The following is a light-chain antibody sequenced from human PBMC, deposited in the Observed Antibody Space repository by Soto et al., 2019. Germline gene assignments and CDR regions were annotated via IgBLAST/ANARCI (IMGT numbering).Light chain of an antibody. Sequence: QSVLTQPPSVSGAPGQRVSISCTGSSTNIGAGYGVHWYQQRPGTAPKLLIVGNTIRPSGVPDRFSGSKSGNTASLTVSGLQAEDEADYYCSSYAGSKNVFGTGTKLTVL. CDR3: SSYAGSKNV. CDR2: GNT. J-gene: IGLJ1*01. CDR1: STNIGAGYG. V-gene: IGLV1-40*01.